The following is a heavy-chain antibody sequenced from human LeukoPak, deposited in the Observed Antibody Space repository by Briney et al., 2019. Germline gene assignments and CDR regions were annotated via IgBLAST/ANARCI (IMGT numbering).Heavy chain of an antibody. J-gene: IGHJ4*02. CDR3: AKDRGYFDY. V-gene: IGHV3-23*01. Sequence: AGGSLRLSCAASGFTFTSYAMSWVRQAPGKGLEWVSAISDSGGSTYYADSVKGRFTISRDNSKNTLYLQMNSLRVEDTAVYYCAKDRGYFDYWGQGTLVTVSS. D-gene: IGHD6-13*01. CDR2: ISDSGGST. CDR1: GFTFTSYA.